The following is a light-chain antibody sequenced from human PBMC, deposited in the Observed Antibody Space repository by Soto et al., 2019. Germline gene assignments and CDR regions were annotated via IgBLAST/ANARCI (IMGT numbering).Light chain of an antibody. CDR3: QQYNMVPVP. J-gene: IGKJ1*01. V-gene: IGKV4-1*01. Sequence: ERATTHCKSSQSGLPSPNMSTNLAWYQHRPGQSPRLLIYGASFRESGIPDRFSGGGSGTDFTLTISSLQSEDFAVYYCQQYNMVPVPFGQGTKVDVK. CDR2: GAS. CDR1: QSGLPSPNMSTN.